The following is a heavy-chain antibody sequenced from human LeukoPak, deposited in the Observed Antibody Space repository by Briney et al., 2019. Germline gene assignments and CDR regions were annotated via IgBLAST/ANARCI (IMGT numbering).Heavy chain of an antibody. CDR3: ARGVLAYCGGDCEAPTDY. V-gene: IGHV1-2*02. CDR1: GYTFTGYY. CDR2: INPNSGGT. D-gene: IGHD2-21*02. Sequence: EASVKVSCKASGYTFTGYYMHWVRQAPGQGLEWMGWINPNSGGTNYAQKFQGRVTMTRDTSISTAYMELSRLRSDDTAVYYRARGVLAYCGGDCEAPTDYWGQGTLVTVSS. J-gene: IGHJ4*02.